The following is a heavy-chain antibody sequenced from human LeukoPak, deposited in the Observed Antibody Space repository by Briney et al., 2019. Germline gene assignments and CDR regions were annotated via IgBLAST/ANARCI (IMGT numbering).Heavy chain of an antibody. J-gene: IGHJ4*02. V-gene: IGHV1-46*01. CDR3: ARHPAYCSGDC. Sequence: ASVKVSCKASGYTFINYYMHWVRRAPGQGLEWMGIINPGGGSTNYAQKFQGRVTMSSDTSTSTAYMELTSLRSDDTAVYYCARHPAYCSGDCWGQGTLVTVSS. CDR2: INPGGGST. CDR1: GYTFINYY. D-gene: IGHD2-15*01.